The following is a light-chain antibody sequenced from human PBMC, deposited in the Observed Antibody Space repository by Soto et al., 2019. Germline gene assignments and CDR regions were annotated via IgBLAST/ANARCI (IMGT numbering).Light chain of an antibody. CDR2: TAS. J-gene: IGKJ4*01. Sequence: DIQMTQSPSSLSASVGDRVTITCRASQTIKNYLNWYQQKPGKAPTLMIYTASSLQSGVPSRFSGSGSGTDFTLTISRLQAEDSATYFCQESSTAPLTFGGGKKVDVK. CDR1: QTIKNY. CDR3: QESSTAPLT. V-gene: IGKV1-39*01.